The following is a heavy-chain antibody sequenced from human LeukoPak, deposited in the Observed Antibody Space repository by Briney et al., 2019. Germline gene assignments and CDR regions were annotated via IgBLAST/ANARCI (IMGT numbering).Heavy chain of an antibody. CDR3: ARGRDFYYGSGSPYFDY. D-gene: IGHD3-10*01. Sequence: SETLPLTCTVSGGSISSYYWSWIRQPPGKGLEWIGYIYYSGSTNYNPSLKSRVTISVDTSKNQFSLKLSSVTAADTAVYYCARGRDFYYGSGSPYFDYWGQGTLVTVSS. V-gene: IGHV4-59*01. CDR2: IYYSGST. CDR1: GGSISSYY. J-gene: IGHJ4*02.